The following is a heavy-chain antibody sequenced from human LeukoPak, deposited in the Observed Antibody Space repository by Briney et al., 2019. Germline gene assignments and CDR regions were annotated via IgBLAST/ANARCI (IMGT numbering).Heavy chain of an antibody. CDR3: ARGSFWSDYYTGVSPTFDI. CDR2: INPNSGDT. J-gene: IGHJ3*02. CDR1: GYSFIGYY. V-gene: IGHV1-2*02. D-gene: IGHD3-3*01. Sequence: ASVKVSCKASGYSFIGYYIHWVRQAPGQGLEWMGWINPNSGDTNYAQKFQGRVTMTRDTSISTAYMELSSLRSEDTAVYYCARGSFWSDYYTGVSPTFDIWGQGTRITVSS.